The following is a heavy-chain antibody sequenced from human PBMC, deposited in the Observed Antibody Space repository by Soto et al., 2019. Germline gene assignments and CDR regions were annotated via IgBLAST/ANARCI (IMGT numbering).Heavy chain of an antibody. CDR3: ARGLGVVVAATHLPTYLDP. CDR2: IYYSGST. CDR1: GGSISSGGYY. V-gene: IGHV4-31*03. Sequence: SETLSLTCTVSGGSISSGGYYWSWIRQHPGKGLEWIGYIYYSGSTYYNPSLKSRVTISVDTSKNQFSLKLSSVTAADTAVYYCARGLGVVVAATHLPTYLDPWGQGTLVTVSS. J-gene: IGHJ5*02. D-gene: IGHD2-15*01.